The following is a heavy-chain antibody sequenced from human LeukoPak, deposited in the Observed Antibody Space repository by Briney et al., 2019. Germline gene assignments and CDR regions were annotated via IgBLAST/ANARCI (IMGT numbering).Heavy chain of an antibody. V-gene: IGHV3-21*01. CDR3: AKSSPLTSGYSYGPNSGLDY. Sequence: GGSLRLSCAASGFTFSSYSMNWVRQAPGKGLEWVSSISSSSSYIYYADSVKGRFTISRDNAKNSLYLQMNSLRAEDTAVYYCAKSSPLTSGYSYGPNSGLDYWGQGTLVTVSS. D-gene: IGHD5-18*01. CDR2: ISSSSSYI. CDR1: GFTFSSYS. J-gene: IGHJ4*02.